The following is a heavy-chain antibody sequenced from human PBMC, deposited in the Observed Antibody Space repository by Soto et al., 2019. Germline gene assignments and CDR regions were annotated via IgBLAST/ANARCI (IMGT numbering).Heavy chain of an antibody. J-gene: IGHJ4*02. CDR1: GFTFSSYA. CDR2: ISYDGSNK. CDR3: AREKPSGRSGYYFDY. V-gene: IGHV3-30-3*01. D-gene: IGHD1-26*01. Sequence: QVQLVESGGGVVQPGRSLRLSCAASGFTFSSYAMHWVRQAPGKGLEWVAVISYDGSNKYYADSVKGRFTISRDNSKNTLYLQMNSLRAEDTAVYYCAREKPSGRSGYYFDYWGQGTLVTVSS.